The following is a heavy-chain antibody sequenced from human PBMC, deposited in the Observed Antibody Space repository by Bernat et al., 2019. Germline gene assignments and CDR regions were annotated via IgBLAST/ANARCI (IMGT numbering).Heavy chain of an antibody. D-gene: IGHD1-26*01. CDR1: GFTFSSYG. CDR2: IWYDGSNK. CDR3: ASTAVAGPYSGSYIDY. Sequence: QVQLVEFGGGVVQPGRSLRLSCAASGFTFSSYGMHWVRQAPGKGLEWVAVIWYDGSNKYYADSVKGRFTISRDNSKNTLYLQMNSLRAEDTAVYYCASTAVAGPYSGSYIDYWGQGTLVTVSS. J-gene: IGHJ4*02. V-gene: IGHV3-33*01.